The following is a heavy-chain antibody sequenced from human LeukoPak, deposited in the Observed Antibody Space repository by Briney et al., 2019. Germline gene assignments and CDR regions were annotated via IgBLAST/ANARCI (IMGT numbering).Heavy chain of an antibody. D-gene: IGHD1-7*01. V-gene: IGHV1-18*01. Sequence: ASVKVSCKVSGYTLTELSMHWVRPAPGQGLEWMGWISAYNGNTNYAQKLQGRVTMTTDTSTSTAYMELRSLRSDDTAVYYCATGNWNYYFDYWGQGTLVTVSS. CDR1: GYTLTELS. CDR3: ATGNWNYYFDY. J-gene: IGHJ4*02. CDR2: ISAYNGNT.